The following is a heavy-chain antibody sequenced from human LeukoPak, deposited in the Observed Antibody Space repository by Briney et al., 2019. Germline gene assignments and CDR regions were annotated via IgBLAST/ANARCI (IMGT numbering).Heavy chain of an antibody. D-gene: IGHD4-11*01. V-gene: IGHV1-58*01. J-gene: IGHJ6*04. CDR1: GLTFTTSA. CDR3: AAGGPADYRSIYDYGMDF. CDR2: IVVGSGNT. Sequence: TSVKVSCKASGLTFTTSAVQWVRQARGQRLEWIRWIVVGSGNTNYAQKFQERVIITRDMSTSTAYMELSSVRSEDTAVYYCAAGGPADYRSIYDYGMDFWGRGTTVTVSS.